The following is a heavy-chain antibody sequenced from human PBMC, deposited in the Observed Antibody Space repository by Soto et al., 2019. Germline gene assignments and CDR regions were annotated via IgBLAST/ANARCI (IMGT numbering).Heavy chain of an antibody. Sequence: SETLSLTCTVSGGSINSGGYSWTWIRQPPGKGLEWIGFIYHTGTTYYNPSLKSRVTISVDTSKNQFSLKLTSVTAADTALYYCARDKITGLFDYWGQGTLVTVSS. D-gene: IGHD2-8*02. CDR1: GGSINSGGYS. V-gene: IGHV4-30-2*01. CDR2: IYHTGTT. CDR3: ARDKITGLFDY. J-gene: IGHJ4*02.